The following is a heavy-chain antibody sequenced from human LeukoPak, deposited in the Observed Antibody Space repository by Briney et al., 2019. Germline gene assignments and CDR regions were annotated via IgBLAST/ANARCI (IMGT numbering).Heavy chain of an antibody. Sequence: GGPLRLSCAASGFTFSSYSMNWVRQAPGKGLEWVSSISSGSSYIYYADSVKGRFTISRDNAKNSLYLQMNSLRAEDTAVYYCARVSSSSWFVDYWGQGTLVTVSS. J-gene: IGHJ4*02. D-gene: IGHD6-13*01. CDR3: ARVSSSSWFVDY. CDR1: GFTFSSYS. CDR2: ISSGSSYI. V-gene: IGHV3-21*01.